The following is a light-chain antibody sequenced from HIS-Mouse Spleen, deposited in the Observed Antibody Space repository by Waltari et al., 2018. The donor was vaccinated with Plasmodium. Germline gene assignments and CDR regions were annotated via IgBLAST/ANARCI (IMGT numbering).Light chain of an antibody. CDR3: QQYNSYWT. V-gene: IGKV1-5*03. CDR2: KAS. J-gene: IGKJ1*01. Sequence: DIQMTQSPSTLSASVGDRFTITCRASQSISSWLAWYQQEPGKAPKLLIYKASSLESGVPSRFSGSGSGTEFTLTISSLQPDDFATYYCQQYNSYWTFGQGTKVEIK. CDR1: QSISSW.